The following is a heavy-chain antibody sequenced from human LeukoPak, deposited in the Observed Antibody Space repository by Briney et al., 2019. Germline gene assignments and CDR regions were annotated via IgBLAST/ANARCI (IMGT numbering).Heavy chain of an antibody. V-gene: IGHV4-59*11. D-gene: IGHD3-10*01. CDR1: GGSINSHY. CDR2: IFNTGNT. J-gene: IGHJ4*02. Sequence: SETLSLNCSVSGGSINSHYWSWIRQPPGKRLEWIGYIFNTGNTNYNPSLASRVTMSVDTSRAQLFLRLSPVTAADTAIYYCASRPADTTWYGVFDYWSQGTLVTVSS. CDR3: ASRPADTTWYGVFDY.